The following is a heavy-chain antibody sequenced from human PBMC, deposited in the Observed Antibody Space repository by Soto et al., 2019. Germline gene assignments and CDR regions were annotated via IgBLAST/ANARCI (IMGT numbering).Heavy chain of an antibody. Sequence: PXGSLRLSCAASGFRFNNYGMHGVRQAPGKGLEWVAVIWYDGSNKYYADPVKGRFTIFRDNSKNTVDLQMSSLRAEDTAVYYCAREGKSLSFSRGHKDLGFSGQGTLVTVSS. CDR1: GFRFNNYG. CDR3: AREGKSLSFSRGHKDLGF. J-gene: IGHJ4*02. D-gene: IGHD3-10*01. CDR2: IWYDGSNK. V-gene: IGHV3-33*01.